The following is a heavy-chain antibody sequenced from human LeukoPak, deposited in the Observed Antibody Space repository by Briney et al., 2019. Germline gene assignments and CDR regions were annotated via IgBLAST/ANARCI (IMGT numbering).Heavy chain of an antibody. CDR2: ISYDGSNK. J-gene: IGHJ4*02. Sequence: GRSLRLSCAASGFTFGSYAMHWVRQAPGKGLEWVAVISYDGSNKYYADSVKGRFTISRDNSKNTLYLQMNSLRAEDTAVYYCARPRWAAAGTRGVVLDYWGQGTLVTVSS. V-gene: IGHV3-30-3*01. D-gene: IGHD6-13*01. CDR3: ARPRWAAAGTRGVVLDY. CDR1: GFTFGSYA.